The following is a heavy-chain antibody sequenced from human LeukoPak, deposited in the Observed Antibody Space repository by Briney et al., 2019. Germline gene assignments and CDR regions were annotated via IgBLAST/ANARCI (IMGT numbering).Heavy chain of an antibody. CDR3: ARDSNWFDP. V-gene: IGHV3-7*04. Sequence: GGSLRLSCAASGFTVSSNFMSWVRQAPGKGLEWVANIKQDGSEKYYVDSVKGRFTISRDNAKNSLYLQMNSLRAEDTAVYYCARDSNWFDPWGQGTLVTVSS. CDR1: GFTVSSNF. J-gene: IGHJ5*02. CDR2: IKQDGSEK.